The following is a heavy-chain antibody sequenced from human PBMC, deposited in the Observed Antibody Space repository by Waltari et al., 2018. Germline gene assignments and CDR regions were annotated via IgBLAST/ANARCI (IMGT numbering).Heavy chain of an antibody. D-gene: IGHD3-22*01. V-gene: IGHV4-34*02. J-gene: IGHJ3*02. CDR2: INHRGNT. CDR3: ARVNDYYDTNGAFFDI. Sequence: QVQLQQWGAGLLKPSETLSLTCAVYGGSFSDSYWSWIRQPPGKGLEWVGQINHRGNTNYNPSLKTRVTISVDKSKNQFSLRLSSVTAADTAVYYCARVNDYYDTNGAFFDIWGQGTMVTVSS. CDR1: GGSFSDSY.